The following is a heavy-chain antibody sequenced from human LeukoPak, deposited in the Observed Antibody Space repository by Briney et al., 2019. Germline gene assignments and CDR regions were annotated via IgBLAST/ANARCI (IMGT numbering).Heavy chain of an antibody. CDR3: ARLHYDSNGYHPDY. CDR2: IYYSGST. CDR1: GGSISNRSYL. V-gene: IGHV4-39*01. J-gene: IGHJ4*02. Sequence: SGTLSLTCTVSGGSISNRSYLWAWIRQPPEKGLEWIGNIYYSGSTYYNPSLRSRVTVSVDTSKNQFSLKLSSVTAADTAVYYCARLHYDSNGYHPDYWGQGTLVTVSS. D-gene: IGHD3-22*01.